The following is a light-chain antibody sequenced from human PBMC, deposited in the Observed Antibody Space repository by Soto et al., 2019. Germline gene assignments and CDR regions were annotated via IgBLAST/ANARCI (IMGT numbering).Light chain of an antibody. CDR3: SSHAGRNNYVI. V-gene: IGLV2-8*01. CDR2: EVN. J-gene: IGLJ2*01. CDR1: SSDVGYYNY. Sequence: QSALTQPPSASGSPGQSVTISCTGTSSDVGYYNYVSWYQQHPGKAPKLMIYEVNNRPSGVPDRFSGSRSGNTASLTVSGRQAEDEASYYCSSHAGRNNYVIFGGGTKVTVL.